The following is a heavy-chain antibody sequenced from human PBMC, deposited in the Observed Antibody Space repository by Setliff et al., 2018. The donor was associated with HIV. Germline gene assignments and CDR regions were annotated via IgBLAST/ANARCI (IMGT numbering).Heavy chain of an antibody. V-gene: IGHV4-61*09. CDR1: GDPISRDFYY. J-gene: IGHJ3*02. CDR2: IYTNGRT. Sequence: PSETLSLTCTVPGDPISRDFYYWNWIRQPAGKGLEWIGHIYTNGRTHYNPSLKSRVTISMDTSKNQFSLKLSSVTAADTAVYYCARNDAFDIWGQGTLVTVSS. CDR3: ARNDAFDI.